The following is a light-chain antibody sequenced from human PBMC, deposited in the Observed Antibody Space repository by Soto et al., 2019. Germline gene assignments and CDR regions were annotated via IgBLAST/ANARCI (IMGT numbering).Light chain of an antibody. CDR1: SSNIGAGYD. J-gene: IGLJ1*01. CDR3: QSYDSSLSEV. V-gene: IGLV1-40*01. CDR2: GNS. Sequence: QSVLTQPPSVSGAPGQMVTISCTGSSSNIGAGYDVHWYQQLPGTAPKLLIYGNSNRPSGVPDRFSGSKSGTSASLAITGLQAEDEADYYCQSYDSSLSEVFGTGTKVTV.